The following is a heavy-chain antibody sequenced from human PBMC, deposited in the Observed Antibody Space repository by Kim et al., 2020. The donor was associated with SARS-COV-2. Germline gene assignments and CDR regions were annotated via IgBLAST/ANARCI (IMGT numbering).Heavy chain of an antibody. J-gene: IGHJ6*02. V-gene: IGHV3-15*01. Sequence: PMKGRLTTSRDDSKNTLYLQMNSLKSEDTAVYYCTTAMGAARPYYYGMDVWGQGTTVTVSS. D-gene: IGHD6-6*01. CDR3: TTAMGAARPYYYGMDV.